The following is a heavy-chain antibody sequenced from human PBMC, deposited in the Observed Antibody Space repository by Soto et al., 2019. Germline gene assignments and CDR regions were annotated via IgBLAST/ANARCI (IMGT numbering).Heavy chain of an antibody. D-gene: IGHD3-3*01. Sequence: SGKVSCKASGFTFTSSAMQWGRQACGQRLEWIGWIVVGSGNTNYAQKFQERVTITRDMSTSTAYMELSSLRSEDTAVYYCAADLGLTYYDFWSGYYTGSAFDIWGQGTMVTVSS. CDR2: IVVGSGNT. V-gene: IGHV1-58*02. CDR1: GFTFTSSA. J-gene: IGHJ3*02. CDR3: AADLGLTYYDFWSGYYTGSAFDI.